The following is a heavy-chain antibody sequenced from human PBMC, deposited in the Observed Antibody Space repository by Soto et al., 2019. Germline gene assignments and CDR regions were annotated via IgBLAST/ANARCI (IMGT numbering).Heavy chain of an antibody. CDR1: GDTFSRYA. J-gene: IGHJ4*02. Sequence: SVKVSCKASGDTFSRYAISWVRQAPGQGLEWMGGIITMFGTANYAQKFKGRVTITADESTNKAYMELRSLRSEDTAVYYCTRGLGNDSADYYYAYWGQGTLVTVSS. D-gene: IGHD3-22*01. CDR3: TRGLGNDSADYYYAY. CDR2: IITMFGTA. V-gene: IGHV1-69*13.